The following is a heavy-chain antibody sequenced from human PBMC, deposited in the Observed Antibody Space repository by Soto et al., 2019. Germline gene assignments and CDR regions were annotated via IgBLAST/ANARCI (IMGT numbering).Heavy chain of an antibody. Sequence: QVQLVQSGAEVKKPGASVKVSCKASGYTFSSYGINWARQAPGQGLEWMGWISAYNGNTHYAQNLQGRVTLTTDTSTSTAYMELRSLRSDDTAVYYCARDPYSWNDGGDYWGQGTLVTVSS. J-gene: IGHJ4*02. V-gene: IGHV1-18*01. CDR3: ARDPYSWNDGGDY. CDR2: ISAYNGNT. CDR1: GYTFSSYG. D-gene: IGHD1-1*01.